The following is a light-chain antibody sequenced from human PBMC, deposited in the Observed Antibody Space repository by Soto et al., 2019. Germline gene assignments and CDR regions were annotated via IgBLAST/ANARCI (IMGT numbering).Light chain of an antibody. Sequence: EIVMTQSPATLSVSPGERATLSCRASQSVSSNLAWYQQKPGQAPRLLIYGASTRATGIPARFSGIVSGTEFTLTISSLQSEDFSVYYCQQYNNWPLTFGGGTKVEIK. CDR3: QQYNNWPLT. J-gene: IGKJ4*02. CDR1: QSVSSN. CDR2: GAS. V-gene: IGKV3-15*01.